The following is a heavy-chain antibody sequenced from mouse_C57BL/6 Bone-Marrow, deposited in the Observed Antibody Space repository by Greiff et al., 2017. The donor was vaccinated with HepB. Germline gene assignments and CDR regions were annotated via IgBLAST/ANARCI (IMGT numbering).Heavy chain of an antibody. J-gene: IGHJ2*01. V-gene: IGHV1-69*01. CDR1: GYTFTSYW. Sequence: VQLQQSGAELVMPGASVKLSCKASGYTFTSYWMHWVKQRPGQGLEWIGEIDPSDSYTNYNQKFKGKSTLTVDKSSSTAYMQLSSLTSEDSAVYYCARWGSTRVTTYFDYWGQGTTLTVSS. CDR2: IDPSDSYT. D-gene: IGHD2-2*01. CDR3: ARWGSTRVTTYFDY.